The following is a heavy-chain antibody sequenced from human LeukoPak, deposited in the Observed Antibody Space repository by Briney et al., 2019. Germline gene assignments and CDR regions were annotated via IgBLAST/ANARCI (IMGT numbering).Heavy chain of an antibody. CDR2: IYHSGST. V-gene: IGHV4-38-2*02. CDR3: AGLGYDSSGYYLSHFQH. D-gene: IGHD3-22*01. Sequence: SETLSLTCTVSGYSISSGYYWGWIRPPPGKGLEWIGSIYHSGSTYYNPSLKSRVTISVDTSKNQFSLKLSSVTAADTAVYYCAGLGYDSSGYYLSHFQHWGQGTLVTVSS. CDR1: GYSISSGYY. J-gene: IGHJ1*01.